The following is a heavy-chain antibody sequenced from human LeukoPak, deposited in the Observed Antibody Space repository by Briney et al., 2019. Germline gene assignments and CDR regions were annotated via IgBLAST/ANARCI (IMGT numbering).Heavy chain of an antibody. CDR1: GFTFTKYW. D-gene: IGHD6-19*01. J-gene: IGHJ4*02. Sequence: GGSLRLSCAASGFTFTKYWMTWVRQAPGKGLEWVGNIKQDGSDKNYMDSVKGRFTISRDNTKNSVYLQMSSLRAEDTAVYYCARRSGWYDYWGQGTLVTVSS. CDR3: ARRSGWYDY. CDR2: IKQDGSDK. V-gene: IGHV3-7*01.